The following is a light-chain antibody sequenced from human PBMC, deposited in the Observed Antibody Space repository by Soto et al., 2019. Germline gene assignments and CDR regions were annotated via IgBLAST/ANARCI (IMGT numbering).Light chain of an antibody. V-gene: IGKV1-39*01. J-gene: IGKJ2*01. Sequence: DIQMTQSPSALSASVGDRVTITCRASQTISTYLNWYQQKPGKAPKLLIYAASTLQSGVPSRFSGSGSGTAFTITISSLQPEDFATYYCQQSLGIPYTFGQGTRLEIK. CDR1: QTISTY. CDR3: QQSLGIPYT. CDR2: AAS.